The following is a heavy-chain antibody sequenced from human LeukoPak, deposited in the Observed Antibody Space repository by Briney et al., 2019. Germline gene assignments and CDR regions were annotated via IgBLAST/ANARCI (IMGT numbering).Heavy chain of an antibody. Sequence: KPSETLSLTCSVSGGSMSGTSYYWGWIRQPPGKGLEWIASISYSGSTYYNPSLKSRVSMSADTSKNQFSLNLRSMTAADTAVYYCARRVKVGNIGVYFDSWGQGTLVTVPS. D-gene: IGHD2/OR15-2a*01. V-gene: IGHV4-39*01. CDR3: ARRVKVGNIGVYFDS. CDR1: GGSMSGTSYY. J-gene: IGHJ4*02. CDR2: ISYSGST.